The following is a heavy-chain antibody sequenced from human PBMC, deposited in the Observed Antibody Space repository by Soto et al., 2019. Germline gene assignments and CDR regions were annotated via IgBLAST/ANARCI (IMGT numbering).Heavy chain of an antibody. J-gene: IGHJ4*02. V-gene: IGHV4-39*01. CDR3: ASYDFWIRGFDY. CDR2: IYYSGST. CDR1: GGSISSSSYY. D-gene: IGHD3-3*01. Sequence: SGTLSLTCTVSGGSISSSSYYWGWIRQPPGKGLEWIGSIYYSGSTYYNPSLKSRVTISVDTSKNQFSLKLSSVTAADTAVYYCASYDFWIRGFDYWGQGTLVTVSS.